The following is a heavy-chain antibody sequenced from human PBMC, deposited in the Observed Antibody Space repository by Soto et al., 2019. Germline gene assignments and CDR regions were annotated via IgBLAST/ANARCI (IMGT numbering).Heavy chain of an antibody. J-gene: IGHJ4*02. CDR3: SISDAYGRGDY. CDR1: GGTFSSYT. CDR2: IIPMFATA. D-gene: IGHD4-17*01. Sequence: QVQLVQSGAEVRKPGSSVKVSCRASGGTFSSYTISWVRQPPGQGLEWMGGIIPMFATADYAQKFQGRLTITADESTSTAYMQLSSLRSEDTAVYYCSISDAYGRGDYWGQGTLVTVSS. V-gene: IGHV1-69*01.